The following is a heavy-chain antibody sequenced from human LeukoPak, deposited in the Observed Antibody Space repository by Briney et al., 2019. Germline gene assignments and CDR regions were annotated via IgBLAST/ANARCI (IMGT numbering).Heavy chain of an antibody. CDR3: ASSRPRYCSSTSCYDFDY. V-gene: IGHV1-18*01. D-gene: IGHD2-2*01. J-gene: IGHJ4*02. Sequence: GASVKVSCKASGYTFTGYGISWVRQAPGQGLEWMGWISAYNGNTNYAQKLQGRVTMTTDTSTSTAYMELRSLRSDDTAVYYCASSRPRYCSSTSCYDFDYWGQGTLVTVSS. CDR1: GYTFTGYG. CDR2: ISAYNGNT.